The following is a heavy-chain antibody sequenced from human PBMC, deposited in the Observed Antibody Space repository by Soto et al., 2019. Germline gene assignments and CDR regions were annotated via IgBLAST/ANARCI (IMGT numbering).Heavy chain of an antibody. D-gene: IGHD2-2*01. J-gene: IGHJ3*02. CDR3: ASGSDQGDAFDI. CDR2: IIPELGIT. CDR1: GYTLTELS. Sequence: ASVKVSCKVSGYTLTELSMHWVRQAPGKGLEWMGRIIPELGITNYAQKFQGRVTITEDKSTNTAYMELSSLRSEDTAVYYCASGSDQGDAFDIWGQGTMVTVSS. V-gene: IGHV1-24*01.